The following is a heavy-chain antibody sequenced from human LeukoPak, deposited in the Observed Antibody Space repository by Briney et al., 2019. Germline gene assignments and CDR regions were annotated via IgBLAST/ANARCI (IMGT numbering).Heavy chain of an antibody. CDR2: IYHSGST. J-gene: IGHJ6*03. Sequence: SETLSLTCAVYGGSFSGYYWSWIRQPPGKGLEWMGYIYHSGSTYYNPSLKSRVTISVDTSKNQISLKLSSVTAADTAVYYCARIYREIFGAYYYYMDVWGKGTTVTVSS. CDR3: ARIYREIFGAYYYYMDV. CDR1: GGSFSGYY. V-gene: IGHV4-34*01. D-gene: IGHD3-3*01.